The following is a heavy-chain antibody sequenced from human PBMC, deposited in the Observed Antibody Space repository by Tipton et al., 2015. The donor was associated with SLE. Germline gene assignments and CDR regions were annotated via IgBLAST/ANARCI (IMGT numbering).Heavy chain of an antibody. CDR3: ARGTGDIRY. CDR2: ISTHRNHT. D-gene: IGHD7-27*01. CDR1: GYSFTTFA. V-gene: IGHV1-18*01. J-gene: IGHJ4*02. Sequence: QLVQSGAEVKKPGASVKVSCKASGYSFTTFAITWVRQAPGQGLEWMGWISTHRNHTNSAQKFQGRLTLTTDKSTNTAYMELRSLKSDDTAVYYYARGTGDIRYWGQGTLVIVSS.